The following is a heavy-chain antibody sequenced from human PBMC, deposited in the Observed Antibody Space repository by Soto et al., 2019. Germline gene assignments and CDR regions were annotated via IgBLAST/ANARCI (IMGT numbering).Heavy chain of an antibody. CDR2: INPTGGST. CDR3: VTMTVGVPC. V-gene: IGHV1-46*03. Sequence: ASVKVSCKASGYTFTSYYMHWVRQAPGQGLEWMGIINPTGGSTSYAQKFQGGVTMTRDTSTSTVYMELSSLISEDTAVYYCVTMTVGVPCWGQGTMVTVSS. D-gene: IGHD3-22*01. J-gene: IGHJ3*01. CDR1: GYTFTSYY.